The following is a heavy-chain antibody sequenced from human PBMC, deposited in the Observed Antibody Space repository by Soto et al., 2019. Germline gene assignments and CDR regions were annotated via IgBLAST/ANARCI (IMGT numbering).Heavy chain of an antibody. CDR3: ARTVAGYYYYYYGMDV. Sequence: ASVKGSWKGAGYGFTGYYMHWVRQAPGQGLEWMGWINPNSGGTNYAQKFQGWVTMTRDTSISTAYMELSRLRSDDTAVYYCARTVAGYYYYYYGMDVWGQGNTATVSS. J-gene: IGHJ6*02. CDR1: GYGFTGYY. CDR2: INPNSGGT. D-gene: IGHD6-19*01. V-gene: IGHV1-2*04.